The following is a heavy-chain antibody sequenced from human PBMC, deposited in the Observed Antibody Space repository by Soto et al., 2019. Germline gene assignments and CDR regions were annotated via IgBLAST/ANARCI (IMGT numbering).Heavy chain of an antibody. V-gene: IGHV1-18*01. CDR2: ISAYNGNT. D-gene: IGHD2-15*01. CDR1: GYTFTSYG. J-gene: IGHJ5*02. Sequence: GASVKVSCKASGYTFTSYGISWVRQAPGQGLEWMGWISAYNGNTNYAQKLQGRVTMTTGTSTSTAYMELRSLRSDDTAVYYCARDRGYCSGGSCYDNWFDPWGQGTLVTVSS. CDR3: ARDRGYCSGGSCYDNWFDP.